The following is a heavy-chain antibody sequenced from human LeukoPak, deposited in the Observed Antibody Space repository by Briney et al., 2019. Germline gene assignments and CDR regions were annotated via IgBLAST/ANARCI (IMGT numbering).Heavy chain of an antibody. CDR1: GFTFSSYW. V-gene: IGHV3-7*01. J-gene: IGHJ6*02. D-gene: IGHD2-2*02. Sequence: PGGSLRLSCAASGFTFSSYWMSWVRQAPGKGLEWVANIKQDGSEKYYVDSVKGRFTISRDNAKNSLYLQMNSLRDEDTAVYYCARDLPADIVVVPAAIQFPKYYYYGMDVWGQGTTVTVSS. CDR2: IKQDGSEK. CDR3: ARDLPADIVVVPAAIQFPKYYYYGMDV.